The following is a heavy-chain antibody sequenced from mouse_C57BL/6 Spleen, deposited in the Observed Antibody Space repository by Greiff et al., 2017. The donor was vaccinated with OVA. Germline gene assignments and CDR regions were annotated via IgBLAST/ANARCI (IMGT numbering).Heavy chain of an antibody. J-gene: IGHJ2*01. V-gene: IGHV1-80*01. CDR2: IYPGDGDT. Sequence: QVQLQQSGAELVKPGASVKISCKASGYPFSSYWMNWVKQRPGKGLEWIGQIYPGDGDTNYNGKFKGKATLTADKSSSTAYMQLSSLTSEDSAVYCCARSGCDYVGLDDWGQGTTLTVSS. D-gene: IGHD2-4*01. CDR1: GYPFSSYW. CDR3: ARSGCDYVGLDD.